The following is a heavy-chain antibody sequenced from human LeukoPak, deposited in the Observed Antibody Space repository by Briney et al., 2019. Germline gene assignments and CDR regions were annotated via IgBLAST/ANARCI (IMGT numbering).Heavy chain of an antibody. Sequence: SETLSLTCTVSGGSIISNSYYWGWIRQPPGKGLEWIGSIYYTGSTYYNPSLKSRVTISVDTSKNQFSLKLRSVTAADTAVYYCARAPFDSEPDDYWGQGTLVTVSS. J-gene: IGHJ4*02. V-gene: IGHV4-39*01. D-gene: IGHD1-14*01. CDR3: ARAPFDSEPDDY. CDR1: GGSIISNSYY. CDR2: IYYTGST.